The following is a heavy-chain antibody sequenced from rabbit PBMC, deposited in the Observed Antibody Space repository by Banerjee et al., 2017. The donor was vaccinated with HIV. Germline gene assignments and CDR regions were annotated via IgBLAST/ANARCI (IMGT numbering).Heavy chain of an antibody. D-gene: IGHD6-1*01. V-gene: IGHV1S40*01. CDR2: IYAGSSGST. CDR1: GFSFSSSYY. CDR3: AREDYSYDYAAYL. J-gene: IGHJ4*01. Sequence: QSLEESGGDLVKPGASLTLTCTASGFSFSSSYYMCWVRQAPGKGLEWIACIYAGSSGSTYYASWAKGRFTISKTSSTTVTLQMTSLTAADTATYFCAREDYSYDYAAYLWGPGTLVTVS.